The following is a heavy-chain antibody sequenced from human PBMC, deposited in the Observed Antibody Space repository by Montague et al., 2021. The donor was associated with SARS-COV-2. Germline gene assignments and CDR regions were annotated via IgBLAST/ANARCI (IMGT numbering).Heavy chain of an antibody. D-gene: IGHD3-16*01. CDR3: ARVRGEQSPLVFSTYYYYYMDV. V-gene: IGHV4-61*01. CDR1: GGSVSSGSCY. CDR2: IYYSGST. Sequence: SETLSLTCSVSGGSVSSGSCYWSWIRQPPGKGLEWIGYIYYSGSTNYNPSLKSRVTISVDTSKNQFSLKLSSVTAADTAVYYCARVRGEQSPLVFSTYYYYYMDVWGKGTTVTVSS. J-gene: IGHJ6*03.